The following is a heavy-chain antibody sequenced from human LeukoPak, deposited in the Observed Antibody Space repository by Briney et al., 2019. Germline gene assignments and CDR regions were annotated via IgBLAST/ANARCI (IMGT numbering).Heavy chain of an antibody. CDR3: AKTDVDIVVVVAAFFDY. CDR1: GFTFSSYG. V-gene: IGHV3-23*01. D-gene: IGHD2-15*01. J-gene: IGHJ4*02. CDR2: ISGSGGST. Sequence: GGSLRLSCAASGFTFSSYGMHWVRQAPGKGLEWVSAISGSGGSTYYADSVKGRFTISRDNSKNMLYLQMNSLRAEDTAVYYCAKTDVDIVVVVAAFFDYWGQGTLVTVSS.